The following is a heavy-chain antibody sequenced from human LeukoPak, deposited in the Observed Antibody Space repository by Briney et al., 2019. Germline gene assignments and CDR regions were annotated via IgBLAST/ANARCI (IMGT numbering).Heavy chain of an antibody. CDR2: ISSSGST. D-gene: IGHD3-9*01. V-gene: IGHV4-61*02. Sequence: SQTLSLTCTVSGDSISSGDYYWSWIRQPAGKGLEWIGRISSSGSTNYNPSLKSRVTISVDTSKNQFSLKLSSVTAADTAVYYCARGSDVLRYFDWLYYFDYWGQGTLVTVSS. CDR1: GDSISSGDYY. CDR3: ARGSDVLRYFDWLYYFDY. J-gene: IGHJ4*02.